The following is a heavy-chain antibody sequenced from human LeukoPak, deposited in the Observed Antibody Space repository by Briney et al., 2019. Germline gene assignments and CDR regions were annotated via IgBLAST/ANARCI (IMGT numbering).Heavy chain of an antibody. J-gene: IGHJ4*02. D-gene: IGHD3-22*01. Sequence: GRSLRLSCAASGFTFSSYAMHWVRQAPGKGLEWVAVISYDGSNKYYADSVKGRFTISRDNSKNTLYLQMNSLRAEDTAVYYCARDHQGTTMIVVVITSGLDYWGQGTLVTVSS. CDR3: ARDHQGTTMIVVVITSGLDY. V-gene: IGHV3-30-3*01. CDR2: ISYDGSNK. CDR1: GFTFSSYA.